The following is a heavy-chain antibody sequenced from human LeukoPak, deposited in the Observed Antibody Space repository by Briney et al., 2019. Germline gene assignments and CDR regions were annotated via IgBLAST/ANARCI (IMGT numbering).Heavy chain of an antibody. Sequence: GGSLRLSCAASGLTFSSYSMNWVRQAPGKGLEWVSSISSSSSYIYYADSVKGRFTISRDNAKNSLYLQMNSLRAEDTAVYYCARAGAVAGKPMDYWGQGTLVTVSS. CDR3: ARAGAVAGKPMDY. V-gene: IGHV3-21*01. D-gene: IGHD6-19*01. CDR1: GLTFSSYS. J-gene: IGHJ4*02. CDR2: ISSSSSYI.